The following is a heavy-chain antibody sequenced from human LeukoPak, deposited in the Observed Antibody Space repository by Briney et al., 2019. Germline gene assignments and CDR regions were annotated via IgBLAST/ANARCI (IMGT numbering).Heavy chain of an antibody. J-gene: IGHJ4*02. D-gene: IGHD2-15*01. CDR3: ARSGGGWQGGSWEYYFDY. CDR2: IYYSGST. Sequence: SETLPLTCTVSGGSISSYYWSWIRQPPGKGLEWIGYIYYSGSTNYNPSLKSRVTISVDTSKNQFSLKLSSVTAADTAVYYCARSGGGWQGGSWEYYFDYWGQGTLVTVSS. CDR1: GGSISSYY. V-gene: IGHV4-59*08.